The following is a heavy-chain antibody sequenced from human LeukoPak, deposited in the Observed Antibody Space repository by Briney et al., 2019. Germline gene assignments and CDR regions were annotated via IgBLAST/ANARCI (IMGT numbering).Heavy chain of an antibody. V-gene: IGHV1-69*05. CDR2: IIPIFGTA. CDR3: ARDQSPSARGYWFDP. Sequence: SVKVSCKASGGTFSSYAISWVRQAPGQGLEWMGGIIPIFGTANYAQKFQGGVTITTDESTSTAYMELSSLRSEDTAVYYCARDQSPSARGYWFDPWGQGTLVTVSS. CDR1: GGTFSSYA. J-gene: IGHJ5*02.